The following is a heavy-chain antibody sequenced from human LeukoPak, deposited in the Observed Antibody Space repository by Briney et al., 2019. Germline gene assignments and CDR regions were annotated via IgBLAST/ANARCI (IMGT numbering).Heavy chain of an antibody. D-gene: IGHD6-13*01. V-gene: IGHV4-34*01. Sequence: SETLSLTCAVYGGSFSGYYWSWIRQPPGKGLEWIGEINHSGSTNYNPSLRSRVTISVDTSRNQLSLKLSSVTAADTAVYYCARTAASYYFDYWGQGILVTVSS. CDR3: ARTAASYYFDY. CDR2: INHSGST. CDR1: GGSFSGYY. J-gene: IGHJ4*02.